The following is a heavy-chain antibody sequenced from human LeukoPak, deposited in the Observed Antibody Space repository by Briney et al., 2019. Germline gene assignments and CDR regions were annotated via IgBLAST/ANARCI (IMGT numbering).Heavy chain of an antibody. CDR1: GFTFSSYA. V-gene: IGHV3-7*03. Sequence: GGSLRLSCAASGFTFSSYAMHWVRQAPGKGLEWVANIKQDGSEKNYVDSVKGRFTISKDNAKNSLYLQMNSLRAEDTAVYYCARVPDYGGNYYYYGMDVWGQGTTVTVSS. CDR2: IKQDGSEK. D-gene: IGHD4-23*01. J-gene: IGHJ6*02. CDR3: ARVPDYGGNYYYYGMDV.